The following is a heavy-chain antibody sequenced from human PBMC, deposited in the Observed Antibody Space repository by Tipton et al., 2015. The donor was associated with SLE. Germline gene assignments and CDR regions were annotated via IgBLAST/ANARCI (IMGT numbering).Heavy chain of an antibody. CDR2: ISGSGGST. D-gene: IGHD5-12*01. CDR3: ARDGIGRYSGYEDGLAFDC. V-gene: IGHV3-23*01. CDR1: GFTFSSYA. Sequence: SLRLSCAASGFTFSSYAMSWVRQAPGKGLEWVSAISGSGGSTYYADSVKGRFTISRDNSKNSLYLQMNSLRAEDTAVYYCARDGIGRYSGYEDGLAFDCWGQGTLVTVSS. J-gene: IGHJ4*02.